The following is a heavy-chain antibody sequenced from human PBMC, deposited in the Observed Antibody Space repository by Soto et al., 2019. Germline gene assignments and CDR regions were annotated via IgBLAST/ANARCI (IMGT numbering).Heavy chain of an antibody. J-gene: IGHJ4*02. CDR2: INPRSGAA. CDR1: GYIFTNYY. D-gene: IGHD3-16*01. Sequence: QVQLVQSGAAVKKPGASVKVSCKASGYIFTNYYMHWVRQTPGQGLEWMGTINPRSGAATFAQKVQGRVSVTRDTSTSTVYMELSSLSPDDTSVYYCARVYVHVWGSYAYWGQGTLVTFSS. V-gene: IGHV1-46*01. CDR3: ARVYVHVWGSYAY.